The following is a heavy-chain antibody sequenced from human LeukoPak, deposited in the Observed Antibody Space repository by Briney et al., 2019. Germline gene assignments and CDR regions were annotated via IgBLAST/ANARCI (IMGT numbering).Heavy chain of an antibody. V-gene: IGHV4-59*01. J-gene: IGHJ5*02. CDR1: GGSISSYY. D-gene: IGHD3-16*01. CDR2: IYYSGST. Sequence: SETLSLTCTVSGGSISSYYWSWIRQPPGKGLEWIGYIYYSGSTNYNPSLKSRVTISVDTSENQFSLKLSSVTAADTAVYYCARDASGLDWFDPWGQGTLVTVSS. CDR3: ARDASGLDWFDP.